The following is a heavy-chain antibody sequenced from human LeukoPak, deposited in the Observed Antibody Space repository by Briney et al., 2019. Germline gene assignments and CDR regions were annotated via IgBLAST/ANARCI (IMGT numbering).Heavy chain of an antibody. Sequence: NLQGRVTMTTDTSTSTAYMELSSLRSEDTAVYYCARGGGDTPWYFDYWGQGTLVTVSS. V-gene: IGHV1-18*01. D-gene: IGHD5-18*01. J-gene: IGHJ4*02. CDR3: ARGGGDTPWYFDY.